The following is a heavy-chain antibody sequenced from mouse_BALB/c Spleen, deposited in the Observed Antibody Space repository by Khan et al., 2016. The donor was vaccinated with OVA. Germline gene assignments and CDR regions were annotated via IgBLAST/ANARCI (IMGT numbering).Heavy chain of an antibody. Sequence: QVQLKQSGPGLVAPSQSLSITCTISGFSLTSYGIHWVRQPPGKGLEWLVVIWSDGKTTYNSALKSRLSIIKDNSKSQVFLKRNSLQTDDTAMYYCARQIFPGYFDVWGAGTTVTVSS. CDR3: ARQIFPGYFDV. J-gene: IGHJ1*01. CDR1: GFSLTSYG. V-gene: IGHV2-6-1*01. CDR2: IWSDGKT.